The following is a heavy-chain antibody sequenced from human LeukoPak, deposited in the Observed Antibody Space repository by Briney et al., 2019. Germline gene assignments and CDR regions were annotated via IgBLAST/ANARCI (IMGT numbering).Heavy chain of an antibody. V-gene: IGHV3-21*01. J-gene: IGHJ4*02. CDR3: AFGDLGSAG. CDR1: GFTFSSYT. CDR2: ISSSSSYI. Sequence: GGSLRLSCAASGFTFSSYTMNWVRQAPGKGLEWVSSISSSSSYIYYAGSVKGRFAIARENAKTSLYLQMNSLRAEDTAMYYCAFGDLGSAGWGQGTLVTVSS. D-gene: IGHD4-17*01.